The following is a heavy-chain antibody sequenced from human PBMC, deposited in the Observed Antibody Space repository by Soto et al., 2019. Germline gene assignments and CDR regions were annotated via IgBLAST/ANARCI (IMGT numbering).Heavy chain of an antibody. CDR2: LSAGSEGA. Sequence: EVPLLESGGGLVQPGGALRLSCAASGFTFSSHAMSWVRQAPGKGLERISSLSAGSEGAYYAVSVRGRFTSSRDNSSGTLFLQMNSVRAEDTAVYYGARDLWWCLRWGRGAVVTVSS. V-gene: IGHV3-23*01. J-gene: IGHJ4*02. CDR1: GFTFSSHA. CDR3: ARDLWWCLR. D-gene: IGHD2-21*02.